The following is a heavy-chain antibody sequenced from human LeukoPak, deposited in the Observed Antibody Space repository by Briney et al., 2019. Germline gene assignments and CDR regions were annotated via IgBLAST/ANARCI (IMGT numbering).Heavy chain of an antibody. V-gene: IGHV3-23*01. CDR2: ISGSGGST. Sequence: GGSLRLSCAASGFTISSYAMCWVRLAPGKGLEWVSGISGSGGSTHYADPVKGRFTISRDNSKNTLYLQMNSLRGEDTAEYYCAKDLPSNMAVASYYFDYWGQGTLVTVSS. J-gene: IGHJ4*02. D-gene: IGHD6-19*01. CDR1: GFTISSYA. CDR3: AKDLPSNMAVASYYFDY.